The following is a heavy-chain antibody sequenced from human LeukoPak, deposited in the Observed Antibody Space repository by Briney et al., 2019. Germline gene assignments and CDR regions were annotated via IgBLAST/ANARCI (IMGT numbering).Heavy chain of an antibody. J-gene: IGHJ4*02. CDR2: ISAYNGNT. CDR1: GYTFTNYG. Sequence: ASVKVSCKASGYTFTNYGISWVRQAPGQGLEWMGWISAYNGNTNYAQKLQGGVTMTTDTSTSTAYMELRSLRSDDTAVYYCARRGYCSSTSCYSYVDYWGQGTLVTVSS. D-gene: IGHD2-2*02. V-gene: IGHV1-18*01. CDR3: ARRGYCSSTSCYSYVDY.